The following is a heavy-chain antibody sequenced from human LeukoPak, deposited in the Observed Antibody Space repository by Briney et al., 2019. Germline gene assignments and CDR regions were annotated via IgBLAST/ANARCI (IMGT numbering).Heavy chain of an antibody. V-gene: IGHV4-39*07. CDR3: ARRRNSYGLYYFDY. D-gene: IGHD5-18*01. CDR2: IYYSGST. Sequence: KSSETLSLTCTVSGGSISSSSYYWGWIRQPPGKGLEWIGSIYYSGSTYYNPSLKSRVTISVDTSKNQFSLKLSSVTAADTAVYYCARRRNSYGLYYFDYWGQGTLVTVSS. J-gene: IGHJ4*02. CDR1: GGSISSSSYY.